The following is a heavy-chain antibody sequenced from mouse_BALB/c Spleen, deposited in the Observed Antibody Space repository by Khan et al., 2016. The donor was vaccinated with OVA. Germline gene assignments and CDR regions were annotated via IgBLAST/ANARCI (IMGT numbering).Heavy chain of an antibody. Sequence: EVQLQESGPGLVKPSQSLSLTRTVTGYSITSDYAWNWIRQFPKNKLEWMGFISYSGNTNYNPSLKSRISITRDTSKNQFFLQLNSVTTEDTATYYCARVYGGDFDYWGQGTTLTVSS. V-gene: IGHV3-2*02. CDR2: ISYSGNT. CDR3: ARVYGGDFDY. CDR1: GYSITSDYA. D-gene: IGHD1-1*01. J-gene: IGHJ2*01.